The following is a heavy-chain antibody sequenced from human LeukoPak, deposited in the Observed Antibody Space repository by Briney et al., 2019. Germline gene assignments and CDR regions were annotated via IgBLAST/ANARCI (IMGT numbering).Heavy chain of an antibody. J-gene: IGHJ6*02. CDR1: GYTFTSYG. CDR3: ARDDPIHYGMDV. V-gene: IGHV1-18*03. CDR2: ISAYNGNT. Sequence: ASVKVSCKASGYTFTSYGISWVRQAHGQGLEWMGWISAYNGNTNYAQKLQGRVTMTTDTSTSTAYMELRSLRSDDMAVYYCARDDPIHYGMDVWGQGTTVTVSS.